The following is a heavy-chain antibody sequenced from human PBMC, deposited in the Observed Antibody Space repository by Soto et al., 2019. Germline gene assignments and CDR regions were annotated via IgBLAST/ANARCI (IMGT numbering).Heavy chain of an antibody. CDR1: AFTSSSYW. J-gene: IGHJ5*02. D-gene: IGHD1-20*01. V-gene: IGHV3-74*01. Sequence: GGSRRLSSAASAFTSSSYWMHWVRQAPGKGLVWVSRINRDGSSTSYADSVKGRFTISRDNAKNTLYLQMNSLRAEDTAVCYCASYLFSLYINQGCRFAPCGQGTLVTVSS. CDR3: ASYLFSLYINQGCRFAP. CDR2: INRDGSST.